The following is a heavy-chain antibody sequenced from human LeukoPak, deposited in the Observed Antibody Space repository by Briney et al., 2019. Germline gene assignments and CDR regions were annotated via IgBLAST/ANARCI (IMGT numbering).Heavy chain of an antibody. V-gene: IGHV3-48*03. CDR1: GFTFSSYE. D-gene: IGHD4-11*01. CDR3: ARLYTPSY. CDR2: ISSSGSNI. Sequence: GGSLRLSCAASGFTFSSYEMNWVRQAPGKGLEWVSYISSSGSNIYYEDSVKGRFTISRDNAKDSLYLQMNSLRAEDTAVYYCARLYTPSYWGQGTLVTVSS. J-gene: IGHJ4*02.